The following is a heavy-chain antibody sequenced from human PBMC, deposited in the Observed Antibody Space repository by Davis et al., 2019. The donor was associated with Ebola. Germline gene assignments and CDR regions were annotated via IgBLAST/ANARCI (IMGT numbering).Heavy chain of an antibody. CDR1: GGTFRSYT. V-gene: IGHV1-69*13. CDR2: IIPFFGTA. D-gene: IGHD1-1*01. CDR3: ARAGAAGYNSEYYYHYGLDV. J-gene: IGHJ6*04. Sequence: AASVKVSCKASGGTFRSYTITWVRQAPGQGLEWMGDIIPFFGTANKPQKFQGRVTITADESTSTVYMEMTRLTSEDTAVYYCARAGAAGYNSEYYYHYGLDVWGKGTTVTVSS.